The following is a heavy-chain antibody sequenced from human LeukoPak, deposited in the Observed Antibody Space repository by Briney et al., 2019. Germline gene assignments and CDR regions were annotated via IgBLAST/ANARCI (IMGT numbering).Heavy chain of an antibody. CDR1: GGSISSSSDY. CDR3: ARGYCTNAVCSLGPTQA. CDR2: FYYSGRT. Sequence: SETLSLTCTVSGGSISSSSDYWGWIRQPPGKGLEYIGSFYYSGRTYYNPSLKSRATISVDTTKNQFSLKVRSVTAADTAVYYCARGYCTNAVCSLGPTQAWGQGTLVTVSS. D-gene: IGHD2-8*01. J-gene: IGHJ4*02. V-gene: IGHV4-39*07.